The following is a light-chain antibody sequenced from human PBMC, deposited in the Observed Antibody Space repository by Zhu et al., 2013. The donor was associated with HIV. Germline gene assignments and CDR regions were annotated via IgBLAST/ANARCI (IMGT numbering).Light chain of an antibody. Sequence: QSALTQPASVSGSPGQSITISCTGTPSDVGGYDYVSWYQQHPGKAPKVIIYEVDKRPSGVSNRFSGSKSGNTASLTISGLQAEDEGIYYCTSHTNSVTLLLFGGGTKLTVL. CDR3: TSHTNSVTLLL. J-gene: IGLJ2*01. CDR2: EVD. V-gene: IGLV2-14*01. CDR1: PSDVGGYDY.